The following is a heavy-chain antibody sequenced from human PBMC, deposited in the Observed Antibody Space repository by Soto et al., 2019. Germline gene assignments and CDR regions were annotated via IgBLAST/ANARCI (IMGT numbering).Heavy chain of an antibody. Sequence: GASVKVSCKASGGTFSSYTISWVRQAPGQGLEWMGRIIPILGITNYAQKFQGRVTITADKSTSTAYMELSSLRSEDTAVYYCGSPNPHGGPGFFFDYWGQGPLVTVSS. CDR3: GSPNPHGGPGFFFDY. D-gene: IGHD3-10*01. J-gene: IGHJ4*02. V-gene: IGHV1-69*02. CDR2: IIPILGIT. CDR1: GGTFSSYT.